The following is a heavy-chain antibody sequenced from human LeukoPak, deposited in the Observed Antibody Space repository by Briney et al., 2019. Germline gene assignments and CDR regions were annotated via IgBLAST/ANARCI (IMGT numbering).Heavy chain of an antibody. CDR3: ARHISRGILRFLEWFLDH. V-gene: IGHV4-39*01. D-gene: IGHD3-3*01. CDR2: IYYSGST. CDR1: GGFISSSSYY. Sequence: ETLSLTCTVSGGFISSSSYYWGWIRQPPGKGLEWIGSIYYSGSTYYNPSLKSRVTISVDTFKNQFSLKLSSVTAADTAVYYCARHISRGILRFLEWFLDHWGQGTLVTVSS. J-gene: IGHJ4*02.